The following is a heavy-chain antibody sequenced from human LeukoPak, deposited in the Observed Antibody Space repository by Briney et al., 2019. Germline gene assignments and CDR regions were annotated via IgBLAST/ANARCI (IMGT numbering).Heavy chain of an antibody. CDR3: ARESAAAGSNWFDP. CDR2: ISSSGSTK. Sequence: GGSLRLSCAASGVTFSDYYINWIRQAPGKGLEWVSYISSSGSTKQYADSVKGRFTISRDYAKNSIYLQRNSLRAEDTAVYYCARESAAAGSNWFDPWGQGTLVIVTS. D-gene: IGHD6-13*01. J-gene: IGHJ5*02. V-gene: IGHV3-11*04. CDR1: GVTFSDYY.